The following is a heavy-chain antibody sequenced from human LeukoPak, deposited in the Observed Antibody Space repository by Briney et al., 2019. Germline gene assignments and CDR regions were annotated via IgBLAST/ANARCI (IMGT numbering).Heavy chain of an antibody. D-gene: IGHD3-10*01. V-gene: IGHV3-23*01. Sequence: PGGSLRLSCAASGFTFSSYAMSWVRQPPGKGLEWVSGISGSGGSTYYADSMKGRFTISRDNSKNTLYLQMNSLRAEDTAVYYCAKDYGSGSPSRFDPWGQGTLLTVSS. CDR2: ISGSGGST. CDR3: AKDYGSGSPSRFDP. CDR1: GFTFSSYA. J-gene: IGHJ5*02.